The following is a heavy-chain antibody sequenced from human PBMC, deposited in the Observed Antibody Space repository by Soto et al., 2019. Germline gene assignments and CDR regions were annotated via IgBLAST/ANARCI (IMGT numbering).Heavy chain of an antibody. CDR2: INHSGST. Sequence: STSXSLTGSVGVWCFIGYYLILIRHPPGKGLECIGEINHSGSTNYNPSLKSRVTISVDTSKNQFSLKLSSVTAAATAVHYCPRGRYPDSWRAYYTPWLETWGPGTLLKVYS. CDR3: PRGRYPDSWRAYYTPWLET. D-gene: IGHD3-3*01. J-gene: IGHJ5*02. CDR1: VWCFIGYY. V-gene: IGHV4-34*01.